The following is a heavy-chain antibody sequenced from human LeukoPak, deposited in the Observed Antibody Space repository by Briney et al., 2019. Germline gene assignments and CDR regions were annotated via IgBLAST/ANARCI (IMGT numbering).Heavy chain of an antibody. CDR2: IYYSGST. CDR1: GGSISSYY. CDR3: AKLYYDYVWGSYRGGGFDY. J-gene: IGHJ4*02. Sequence: PSETLSLTCTVSGGSISSYYWSWIRQPPGKGLEWIGYIYYSGSTNYNPSLKSRVTISVDTSKNQFSLKLSSVTAADTAVYYCAKLYYDYVWGSYRGGGFDYWGQGTLVTVSS. V-gene: IGHV4-59*08. D-gene: IGHD3-16*02.